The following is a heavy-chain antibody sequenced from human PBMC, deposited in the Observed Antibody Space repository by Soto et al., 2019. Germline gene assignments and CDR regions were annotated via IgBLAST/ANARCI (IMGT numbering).Heavy chain of an antibody. CDR1: GGTFSHYT. CDR2: IIPLAEIT. Sequence: QVQLVQSGAEVKKPGSSVKVSCKVSGGTFSHYTITWVRQAPGQGLEWMGRIIPLAEITDYTPKFQGRVTITTDLSTSTAYMELNGLRSEDTAVYYCAREGYCSGGSCFRSFQYWGQGSMVTVSS. V-gene: IGHV1-69*08. J-gene: IGHJ4*02. D-gene: IGHD2-15*01. CDR3: AREGYCSGGSCFRSFQY.